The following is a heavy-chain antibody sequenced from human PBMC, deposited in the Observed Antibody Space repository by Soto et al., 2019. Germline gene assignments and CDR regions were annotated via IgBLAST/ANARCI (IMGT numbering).Heavy chain of an antibody. Sequence: QVQLQESGPGLVKPSETLSLTCTVSGGSISSYYWSWIRQPPGKGLEWIGYIYYSGSTNYNPSLKGRVNLSVGPSKDPFSLHARRLAAPATAVYSCARAPPGDYGYTSHFDSWGQGARVTFSS. CDR3: ARAPPGDYGYTSHFDS. CDR1: GGSISSYY. V-gene: IGHV4-59*01. CDR2: IYYSGST. J-gene: IGHJ4*02. D-gene: IGHD3-16*01.